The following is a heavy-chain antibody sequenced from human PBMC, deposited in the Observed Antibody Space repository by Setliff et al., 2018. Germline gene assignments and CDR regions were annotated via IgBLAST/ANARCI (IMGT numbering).Heavy chain of an antibody. CDR2: IYHSGST. Sequence: SETLSLTCAVSGYSICSGYYWGWIRQPPGKGLEWIGSIYHSGSTYYNPSLKSRVTISVDTSKNQFSLKLSSVTAADTAVYYCARHSSRPYWGQGTLVTVSS. CDR1: GYSICSGYY. CDR3: ARHSSRPY. V-gene: IGHV4-38-2*01. J-gene: IGHJ4*02.